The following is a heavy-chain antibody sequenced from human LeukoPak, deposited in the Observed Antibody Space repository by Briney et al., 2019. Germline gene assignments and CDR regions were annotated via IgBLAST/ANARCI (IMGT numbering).Heavy chain of an antibody. D-gene: IGHD4/OR15-4a*01. Sequence: GGSLRLSCAASGFTFTSYSMNWVRQAPGKGLEWVSTISGGGGSTYYADSVKGRFTISRDNSKNTLYLQMNSLRAEDTAVYYCAVMVPTPHYWGQGTLVTVSS. V-gene: IGHV3-23*01. CDR1: GFTFTSYS. J-gene: IGHJ4*02. CDR2: ISGGGGST. CDR3: AVMVPTPHY.